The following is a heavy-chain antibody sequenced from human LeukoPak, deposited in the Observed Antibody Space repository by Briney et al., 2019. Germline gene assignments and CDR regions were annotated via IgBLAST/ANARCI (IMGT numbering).Heavy chain of an antibody. Sequence: ASVKVPCKVVGTSFTNYGITWVRQAPGHGLEWMAWISAHNGDTNVAQNFQGRVTMTTDTSTSTAYMELRSLRSDDTAMYYCARGEYPNVYWGQGTLVTVSS. CDR1: GTSFTNYG. D-gene: IGHD2-8*01. CDR2: ISAHNGDT. J-gene: IGHJ4*02. CDR3: ARGEYPNVY. V-gene: IGHV1-18*01.